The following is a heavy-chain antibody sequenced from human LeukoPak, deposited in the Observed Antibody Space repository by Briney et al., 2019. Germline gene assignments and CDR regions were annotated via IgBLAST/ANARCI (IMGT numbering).Heavy chain of an antibody. V-gene: IGHV4-59*01. CDR1: GGSISSYY. CDR3: ATVAVIRRVTYFDY. J-gene: IGHJ4*02. Sequence: SETLSLTCTVPGGSISSYYWSWIRQPPGKGLEWIAYLFYSGSTDYNPSLESRVTISVDTSKNPFSLKLRSVTAADPAVFYCATVAVIRRVTYFDYWGQGTLVTVSS. D-gene: IGHD6-19*01. CDR2: LFYSGST.